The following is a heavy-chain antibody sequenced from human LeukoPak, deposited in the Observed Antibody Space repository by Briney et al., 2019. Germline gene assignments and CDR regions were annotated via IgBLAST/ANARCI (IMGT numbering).Heavy chain of an antibody. J-gene: IGHJ4*02. Sequence: GGSLRLSCAASGFTFSSYAMHWVRQAPGKGLEWVAVISYDGSNKYYADSVKGRFTISRDNSKNTLYLQMNSLRAEDTAVYYCASVRRPIFDYWGQGTLVTVSS. CDR1: GFTFSSYA. CDR3: ASVRRPIFDY. D-gene: IGHD3-16*02. CDR2: ISYDGSNK. V-gene: IGHV3-30-3*01.